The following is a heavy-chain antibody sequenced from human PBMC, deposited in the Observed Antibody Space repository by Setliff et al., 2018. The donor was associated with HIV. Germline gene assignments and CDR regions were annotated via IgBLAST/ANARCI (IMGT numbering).Heavy chain of an antibody. CDR2: IYKSGTT. CDR3: GRLSETAMASFDS. CDR1: GDSISSSTYY. D-gene: IGHD2-21*02. V-gene: IGHV4-61*05. J-gene: IGHJ4*02. Sequence: PSETLSLTCTVSGDSISSSTYYWSWIRQPPGEGLEWIGYIYKSGTTNYSPSLKSRVTISAGPSKNQFSLKLTSVTAADTAVYYCGRLSETAMASFDSWGQGILVTVSS.